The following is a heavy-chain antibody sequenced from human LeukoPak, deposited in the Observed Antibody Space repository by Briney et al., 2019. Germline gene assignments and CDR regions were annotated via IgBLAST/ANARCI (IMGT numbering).Heavy chain of an antibody. CDR1: GFTFSSYG. CDR3: ARDWGGFEYGMDV. D-gene: IGHD5-12*01. Sequence: GGSLRLSCAASGFTFSSYGMHWVRQAPGKGLEWVAVIWYDGSNKYYADSVKGRFTISRGNSKNTLYLQMNSLRAEDTAVYYCARDWGGFEYGMDVWGQGTTVTVPS. V-gene: IGHV3-33*08. J-gene: IGHJ6*02. CDR2: IWYDGSNK.